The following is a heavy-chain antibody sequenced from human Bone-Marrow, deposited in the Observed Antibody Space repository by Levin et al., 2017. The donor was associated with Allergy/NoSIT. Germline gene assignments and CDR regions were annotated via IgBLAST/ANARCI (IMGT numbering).Heavy chain of an antibody. J-gene: IGHJ3*01. CDR3: ARRSTSGIFGVFVFDALDF. CDR2: IDLSDSNI. D-gene: IGHD3-3*02. CDR1: GYSFTSYS. Sequence: KVGESLKISCKGSGYSFTSYSITWVRQMPGKGLEWMGRIDLSDSNINYSPSFQGHVTISTDKSINTAYLQWSSLKASDTAMYYCARRSTSGIFGVFVFDALDFWGPGTMVTVSS. V-gene: IGHV5-10-1*01.